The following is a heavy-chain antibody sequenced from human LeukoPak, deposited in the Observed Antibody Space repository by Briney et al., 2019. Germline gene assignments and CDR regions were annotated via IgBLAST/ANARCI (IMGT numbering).Heavy chain of an antibody. CDR2: ISGSGSST. CDR3: AKGYCSSSSCYSYAFDI. V-gene: IGHV3-23*01. J-gene: IGHJ3*02. CDR1: GFTFTTYT. Sequence: GGSLRLSCSASGFTFTTYTMSWVRQAPGKGLEWVSAISGSGSSTYYADSVKGRFTISRDNSKNTLFLQMNSLRAEDTAVYYCAKGYCSSSSCYSYAFDIWGQGTVVTVSS. D-gene: IGHD2-2*01.